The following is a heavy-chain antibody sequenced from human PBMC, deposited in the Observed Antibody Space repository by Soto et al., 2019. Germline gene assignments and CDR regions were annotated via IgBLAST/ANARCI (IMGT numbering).Heavy chain of an antibody. Sequence: QVQLVQSGAEVKRPGSSVKVSCKASGDTFNYYSINWVRQAPGLGLEWMGRVNPIVSMSNYAQKFQGRVTITADKPTRTAYMELSSLRSEDTAINYCASSYGSGYRAFDYWGQGALVTVSS. J-gene: IGHJ4*02. V-gene: IGHV1-69*02. CDR2: VNPIVSMS. D-gene: IGHD3-10*01. CDR3: ASSYGSGYRAFDY. CDR1: GDTFNYYS.